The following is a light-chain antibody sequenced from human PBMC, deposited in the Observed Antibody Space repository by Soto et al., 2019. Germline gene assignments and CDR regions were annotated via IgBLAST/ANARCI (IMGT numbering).Light chain of an antibody. J-gene: IGLJ1*01. Sequence: QSVLTQPASVSGSPGQSIAISCTGTSTDVGNYNYVSWCQQHPGRAPQLMIYDVSNRPSGVSDRFSGSKSGNTASLTISGLQPEDEADYYCNSYTTSSTYVFGTGTKVTVL. CDR3: NSYTTSSTYV. CDR1: STDVGNYNY. CDR2: DVS. V-gene: IGLV2-14*01.